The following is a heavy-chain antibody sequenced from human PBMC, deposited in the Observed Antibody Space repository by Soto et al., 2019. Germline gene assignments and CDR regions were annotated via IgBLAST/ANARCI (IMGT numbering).Heavy chain of an antibody. J-gene: IGHJ6*02. CDR2: INAGNGNT. Sequence: ASVKVSCKASGYTFTSYAMHWVRQAPGQRLEWMGWINAGNGNTKYSQKFQGRVTITRDTSASTAYMELSSLRSEDTAVYYCARGYWTNGVCHYYYYGMDVWGQGTTVTV. CDR3: ARGYWTNGVCHYYYYGMDV. D-gene: IGHD2-8*01. V-gene: IGHV1-3*01. CDR1: GYTFTSYA.